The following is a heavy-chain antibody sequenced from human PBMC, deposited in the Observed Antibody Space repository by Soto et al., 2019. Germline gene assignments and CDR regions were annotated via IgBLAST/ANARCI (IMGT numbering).Heavy chain of an antibody. CDR2: IYNNRSF. CDR1: GGSVSSGSFY. D-gene: IGHD6-6*01. J-gene: IGHJ4*02. V-gene: IGHV4-61*01. Sequence: PSETLSLTCTVSGGSVSSGSFYWSWIRQPPGKGLEWVGFIYNNRSFNYNPSLKSRVTISVATSKHQFSLKLSSVTAADTAGYYCARVPLDYSNSHYFDFWGQGALVTVSS. CDR3: ARVPLDYSNSHYFDF.